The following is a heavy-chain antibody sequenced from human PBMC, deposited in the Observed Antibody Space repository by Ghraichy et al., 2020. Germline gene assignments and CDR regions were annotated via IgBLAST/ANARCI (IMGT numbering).Heavy chain of an antibody. J-gene: IGHJ4*02. D-gene: IGHD6-13*01. CDR2: INHSGST. V-gene: IGHV4-34*01. CDR3: ASPGYSRNYYFDY. CDR1: GGSFSGYY. Sequence: ESLNISCAVYGGSFSGYYWSWIRQPPGKGLEWIGEINHSGSTNYNPSLKSRVTISVDTSKNQFSLKLSSVTAADTAVYYCASPGYSRNYYFDYWGQGTLVTVSS.